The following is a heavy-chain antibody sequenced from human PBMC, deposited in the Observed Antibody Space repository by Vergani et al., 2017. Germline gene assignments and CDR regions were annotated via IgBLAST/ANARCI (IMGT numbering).Heavy chain of an antibody. CDR3: ARAYCSSTSCYLYFQH. D-gene: IGHD2-2*01. J-gene: IGHJ1*01. V-gene: IGHV4-4*02. Sequence: QVQLQESGPGLVKPSGTLSLTCAVSGGSISSSNWWSWVRQPPGKGLEWIGEIYHSGSTNYNPSLKSRVTISVDTSKNQFSLKLSSVTAADTAVYYCARAYCSSTSCYLYFQHWGQGTLVTVSS. CDR1: GGSISSSNW. CDR2: IYHSGST.